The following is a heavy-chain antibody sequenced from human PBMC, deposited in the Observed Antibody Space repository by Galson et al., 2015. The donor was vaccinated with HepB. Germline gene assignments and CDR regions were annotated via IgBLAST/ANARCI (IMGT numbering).Heavy chain of an antibody. V-gene: IGHV3-48*02. CDR2: ISSGGATM. D-gene: IGHD3-10*01. CDR3: ARDHVSDYYGSGSFSYFDF. Sequence: SLRLSCAASGFTFNDYTMNWVRQAPGKGLEWVSCISSGGATMYYADSVKGRFTISRDGAKNSLYLQMNTLRDEDTAVYYCARDHVSDYYGSGSFSYFDFWGQGTLVTVSS. J-gene: IGHJ4*02. CDR1: GFTFNDYT.